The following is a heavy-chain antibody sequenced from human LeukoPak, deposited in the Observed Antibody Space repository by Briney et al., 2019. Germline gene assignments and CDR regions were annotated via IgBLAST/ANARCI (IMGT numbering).Heavy chain of an antibody. CDR3: ARADFSGAYYYTY. CDR1: GGSISSGSYF. D-gene: IGHD3-22*01. Sequence: SQTLSLTCTVSGGSISSGSYFWSWIRQPAGKGLEWIGRFYTSVSINYNPSLKSRVTMSVDTSKNQFSLKLSSVTAADTAVYYCARADFSGAYYYTYWGQGTLVTVSS. CDR2: FYTSVSI. V-gene: IGHV4-61*02. J-gene: IGHJ4*02.